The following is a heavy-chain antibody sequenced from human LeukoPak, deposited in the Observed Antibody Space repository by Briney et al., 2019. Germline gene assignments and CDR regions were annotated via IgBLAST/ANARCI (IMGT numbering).Heavy chain of an antibody. CDR2: INHSGST. CDR3: ASAKGSYFDY. Sequence: PSETLSLACAVYGGSFSGYYWSWIRQPPGKGLEWIGEINHSGSTNYNPSLKSRVTISVDTSKNQFSLKLSSVTAADTAVYYCASAKGSYFDYWGQGTLVTVSS. CDR1: GGSFSGYY. D-gene: IGHD3-10*01. V-gene: IGHV4-34*01. J-gene: IGHJ4*02.